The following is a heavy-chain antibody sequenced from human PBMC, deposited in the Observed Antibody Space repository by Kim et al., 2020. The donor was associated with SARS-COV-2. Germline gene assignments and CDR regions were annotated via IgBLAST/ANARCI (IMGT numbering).Heavy chain of an antibody. D-gene: IGHD3-10*01. V-gene: IGHV2-5*01. J-gene: IGHJ4*02. Sequence: DKRYSPSLKSRLTITKDTSKNQVVLTMTNMDPVDTATYYCAQYNYGSPDYWGQGTLVTVSS. CDR3: AQYNYGSPDY. CDR2: DK.